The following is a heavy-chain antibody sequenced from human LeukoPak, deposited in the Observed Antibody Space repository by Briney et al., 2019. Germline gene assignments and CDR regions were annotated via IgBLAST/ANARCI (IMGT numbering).Heavy chain of an antibody. V-gene: IGHV3-53*01. J-gene: IGHJ4*02. CDR3: AREKGEMATSYYFDY. CDR1: GFTVSSNY. CDR2: IYSGGST. D-gene: IGHD5-24*01. Sequence: PGGSLRLSCAASGFTVSSNYMSWVRQAPGKGLEWVSVIYSGGSTYYADSVKGRFTISRDNSKNTLYLQMNSLRAEDTAVYYCAREKGEMATSYYFDYWGQGTLVTVSS.